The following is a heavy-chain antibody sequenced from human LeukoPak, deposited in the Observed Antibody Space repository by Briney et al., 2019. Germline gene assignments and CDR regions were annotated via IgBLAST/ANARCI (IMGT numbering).Heavy chain of an antibody. V-gene: IGHV1-8*02. D-gene: IGHD3-3*01. J-gene: IGHJ6*02. Sequence: ASVKVSCKASGYTFTSYAMNWVRQAPGQGLEWMGWMNPNSGNTGYAQKFQGRVTMTRNTSISTAYMELSSLRSEDTAVYYCARTDYDFWTYYYYGMDVWGQGTTVTVSS. CDR1: GYTFTSYA. CDR2: MNPNSGNT. CDR3: ARTDYDFWTYYYYGMDV.